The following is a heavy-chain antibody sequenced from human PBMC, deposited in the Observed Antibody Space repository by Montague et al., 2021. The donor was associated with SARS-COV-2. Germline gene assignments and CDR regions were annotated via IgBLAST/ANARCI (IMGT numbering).Heavy chain of an antibody. Sequence: SETLSLTCAVHGGSFSTYLWNWIRQPPGKGLEWIGEIHHGGSTNYNPSLKSRVTISADTSKNQFSLKLTSVAAADTAVYYCARLGDGVVPSPILGVGPYYSYYYMDVWGKGTTVTVSS. CDR1: GGSFSTYL. J-gene: IGHJ6*03. V-gene: IGHV4-34*01. CDR2: IHHGGST. CDR3: ARLGDGVVPSPILGVGPYYSYYYMDV. D-gene: IGHD3-10*01.